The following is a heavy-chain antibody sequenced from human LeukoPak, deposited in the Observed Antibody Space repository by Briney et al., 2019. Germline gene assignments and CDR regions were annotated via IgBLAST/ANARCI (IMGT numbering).Heavy chain of an antibody. CDR2: ISSNSRYI. CDR1: GXTFSTYS. V-gene: IGHV3-21*01. CDR3: ARDTGHIAVAGSPHEY. Sequence: GGSLRLSCAASGXTFSTYSMTWVRQSPGKGREWVSFISSNSRYIYYADSVKGRFTVSRDNAKNSLYLQMNSLRAEDTAVYYCARDTGHIAVAGSPHEYWGQGTLVTVSS. D-gene: IGHD6-19*01. J-gene: IGHJ4*02.